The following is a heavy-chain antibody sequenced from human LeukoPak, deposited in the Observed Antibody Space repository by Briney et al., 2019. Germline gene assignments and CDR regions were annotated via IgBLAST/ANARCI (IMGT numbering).Heavy chain of an antibody. CDR1: GGTFSSYA. CDR2: IIPIFGTA. CDR3: ASLRNYGLPYWYFDL. D-gene: IGHD3-16*01. J-gene: IGHJ2*01. V-gene: IGHV1-69*13. Sequence: SVKVSRKASGGTFSSYAISWVRQAPGQGLEWMGGIIPIFGTANYAQKFQGRVTITADESKSTAYMELSSLRSEDTAVYYCASLRNYGLPYWYFDLWGRGTLVTVSS.